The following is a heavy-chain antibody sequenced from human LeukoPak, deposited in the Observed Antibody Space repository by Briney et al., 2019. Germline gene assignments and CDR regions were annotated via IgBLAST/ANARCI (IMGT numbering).Heavy chain of an antibody. CDR3: ARGHPYCSGGSCYFDVVGASPNWFDP. J-gene: IGHJ5*02. Sequence: GASVKVSCKASGYTFTGYYMHWMRQAPGQGLEWMGWINPNSGGTNYAQKFQGRVTMTRDTSISTAYMELSRLRSDDTAVYYCARGHPYCSGGSCYFDVVGASPNWFDPWGQGTLVTVSS. V-gene: IGHV1-2*02. D-gene: IGHD2-15*01. CDR1: GYTFTGYY. CDR2: INPNSGGT.